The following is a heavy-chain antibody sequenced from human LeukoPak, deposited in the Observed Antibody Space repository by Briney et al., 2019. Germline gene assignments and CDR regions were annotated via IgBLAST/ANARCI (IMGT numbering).Heavy chain of an antibody. CDR2: IYPGDSDT. Sequence: GESLQISCKGSGYSFTSYWIGCVRQMPGKGLEWMGIIYPGDSDTRYSPSFQGQVTISADKSISTAYLQWSSLKASDTAMYYCARVGCSSTSCYTFDYWGQGTLVTVSS. V-gene: IGHV5-51*01. CDR3: ARVGCSSTSCYTFDY. J-gene: IGHJ4*02. CDR1: GYSFTSYW. D-gene: IGHD2-2*02.